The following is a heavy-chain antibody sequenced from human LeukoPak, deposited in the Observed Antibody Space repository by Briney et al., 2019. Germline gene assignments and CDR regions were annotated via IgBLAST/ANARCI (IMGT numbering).Heavy chain of an antibody. J-gene: IGHJ6*03. CDR2: IYSGGST. D-gene: IGHD3-10*01. CDR3: ARGGSDYYYYYMDV. Sequence: GGSLRLSCAASGFTFSSYAMSWVRQAPGKGLECVSVIYSGGSTYYADSVKGRFTISRDNSKNTLYLQMNSLRAEDTAVYYCARGGSDYYYYYMDVWGKGTTVTVSS. CDR1: GFTFSSYA. V-gene: IGHV3-53*01.